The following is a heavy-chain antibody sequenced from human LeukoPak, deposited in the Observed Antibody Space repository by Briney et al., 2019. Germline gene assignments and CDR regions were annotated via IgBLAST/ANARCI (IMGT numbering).Heavy chain of an antibody. CDR1: GGSISSGGYY. CDR3: ARGYGDYSEYFDY. Sequence: PSQTLSLTCTVSGGSISSGGYYWSWIRQHPGTGLEWIGYIYYSGSTYYNPSLKSRVTISVDTSKNQFSLKLSSVTAADTAVYYCARGYGDYSEYFDYWGQGTLVTVSS. CDR2: IYYSGST. J-gene: IGHJ4*02. D-gene: IGHD4-17*01. V-gene: IGHV4-31*03.